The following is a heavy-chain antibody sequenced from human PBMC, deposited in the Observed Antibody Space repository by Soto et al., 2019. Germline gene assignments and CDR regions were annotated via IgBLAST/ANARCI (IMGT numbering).Heavy chain of an antibody. CDR3: ASSHCDDICYHDY. J-gene: IGHJ4*02. CDR2: INVGKGNT. V-gene: IGHV1-3*01. D-gene: IGHD2-21*01. Sequence: ASVKVSCKTSGYTFSTYILYWMRQAPGQRLEWMGWINVGKGNTKYSEKFQDRVTITRDTSASTAYMELSSLRSEDTAVYYCASSHCDDICYHDYWGQGTLVTVSS. CDR1: GYTFSTYI.